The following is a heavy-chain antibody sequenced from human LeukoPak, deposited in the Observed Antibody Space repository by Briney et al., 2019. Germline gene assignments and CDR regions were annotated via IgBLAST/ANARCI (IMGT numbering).Heavy chain of an antibody. V-gene: IGHV3-33*01. D-gene: IGHD2/OR15-2a*01. CDR1: GFTFSSYG. CDR3: ARDLYGGYAFDI. Sequence: GGSLRLSCAASGFTFSSYGMHWVRQAPGKGLEWVAVIWYDGSNKYYADSVKGRFTISRDNSKNTLYLQMNSLRAEDTAVYYCARDLYGGYAFDIWGLGTMVTVSS. J-gene: IGHJ3*02. CDR2: IWYDGSNK.